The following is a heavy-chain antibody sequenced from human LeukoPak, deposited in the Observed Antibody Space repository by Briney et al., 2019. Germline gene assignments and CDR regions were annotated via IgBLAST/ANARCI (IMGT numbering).Heavy chain of an antibody. CDR2: IHPGDSNT. J-gene: IGHJ4*02. V-gene: IGHV5-51*01. CDR3: ARRRGDTVAGPDY. D-gene: IGHD6-19*01. Sequence: GESLKISCQGSGYSCTNYWIVWVRQMPGQGLEYMGIIHPGDSNTKYSPSFEGQVIISVDKSISAAYLQWSSLKASDSAIYYCARRRGDTVAGPDYWGQGTLVTVSS. CDR1: GYSCTNYW.